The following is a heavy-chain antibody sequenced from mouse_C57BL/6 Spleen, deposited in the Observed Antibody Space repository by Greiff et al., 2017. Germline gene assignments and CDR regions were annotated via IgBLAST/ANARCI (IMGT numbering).Heavy chain of an antibody. CDR1: GYSITSGYY. V-gene: IGHV3-6*01. CDR3: ARAGYDYFDY. Sequence: DVKLQESGPGLVKPSQSLSLTCSVTGYSITSGYYWNWIRQFPGNKLEWMGYISYDGSNNYNPSLKNRISITRDTSKNQFFLKLNSVTTEDTATYYCARAGYDYFDYWGQGTTLTVSS. J-gene: IGHJ2*01. D-gene: IGHD2-3*01. CDR2: ISYDGSN.